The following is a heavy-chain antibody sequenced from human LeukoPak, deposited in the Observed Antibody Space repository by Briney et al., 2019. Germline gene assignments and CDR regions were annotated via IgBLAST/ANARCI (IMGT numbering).Heavy chain of an antibody. V-gene: IGHV1-2*02. Sequence: ASVKVSCKASGYTFTGYYMHWVRQAPGQGLEWMGWINPNSGGTNYAQKFQGRVTMTRDTSRSTANMELSSLRSDDTAVYYCAREKGIVGATARFGAFDIWGQGTMVTVSS. CDR3: AREKGIVGATARFGAFDI. CDR1: GYTFTGYY. CDR2: INPNSGGT. J-gene: IGHJ3*02. D-gene: IGHD1-26*01.